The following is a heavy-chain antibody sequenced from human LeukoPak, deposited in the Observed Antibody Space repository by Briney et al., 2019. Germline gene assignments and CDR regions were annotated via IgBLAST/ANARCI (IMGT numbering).Heavy chain of an antibody. D-gene: IGHD1-26*01. CDR2: IIPIFGTA. CDR3: AREDGYSGSYYSPYYFDY. V-gene: IGHV1-69*13. J-gene: IGHJ4*02. Sequence: VASVNVSCKASGGTFSSYAISWVRQAPGQGLEWMGGIIPIFGTANYAQKFQGRVTITADESTSTAYMELSSLRSEDTAVYYCAREDGYSGSYYSPYYFDYWGQGTLVTVSS. CDR1: GGTFSSYA.